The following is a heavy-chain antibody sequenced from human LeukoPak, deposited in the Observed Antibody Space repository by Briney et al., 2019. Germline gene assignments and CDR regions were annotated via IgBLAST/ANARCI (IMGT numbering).Heavy chain of an antibody. CDR3: TRDPRYCRGGSCYSDY. V-gene: IGHV3-49*03. CDR1: GFTFGDYA. D-gene: IGHD2-15*01. Sequence: GGSLRLSCTASGFTFGDYAMSWFRQAPGKGLEWVGFIRSKAYGGTTEYAASVKGRFTISRDDSKSIAYLQMNSLKTEDTAVYYCTRDPRYCRGGSCYSDYWGQGTLVTVSS. CDR2: IRSKAYGGTT. J-gene: IGHJ4*02.